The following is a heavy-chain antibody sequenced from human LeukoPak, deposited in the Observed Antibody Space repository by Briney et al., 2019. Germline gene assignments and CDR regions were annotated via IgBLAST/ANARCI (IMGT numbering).Heavy chain of an antibody. D-gene: IGHD3-3*01. CDR2: IKQDVSDK. CDR3: ATVRSGYVFDY. Sequence: GGSLRLSSAASRSTISTYWMRWVRQAPGKGLEWVAKIKQDVSDKLYVVSVKGRFTISRDNAKNSLSLQMNGLRAEDTAVYYCATVRSGYVFDYWGQGTLVTVSS. CDR1: RSTISTYW. V-gene: IGHV3-7*01. J-gene: IGHJ4*02.